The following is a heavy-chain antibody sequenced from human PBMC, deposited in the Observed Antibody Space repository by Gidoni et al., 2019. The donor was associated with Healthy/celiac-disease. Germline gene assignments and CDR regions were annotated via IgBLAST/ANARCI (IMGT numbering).Heavy chain of an antibody. D-gene: IGHD3-10*01. CDR2: CSPSLGTA. V-gene: IGHV1-69*01. Sequence: QVQLVHSGAGVNQPGSSVKLCCQASAAPFSSYPLAWVRPAPGQGLEWVWGCSPSLGTANYAQKFQGRVTITADESTSTAYMELSSLRSEDMAVYYWAREVVTMFRGVITGSYYYDGMDVWGQGTTVTVSS. CDR1: AAPFSSYP. J-gene: IGHJ6*02. CDR3: AREVVTMFRGVITGSYYYDGMDV.